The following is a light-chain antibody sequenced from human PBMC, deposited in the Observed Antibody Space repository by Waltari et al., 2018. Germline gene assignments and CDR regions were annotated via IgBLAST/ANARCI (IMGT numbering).Light chain of an antibody. CDR3: QQYYSYPFT. J-gene: IGKJ3*01. V-gene: IGKV1-8*01. Sequence: AIRMTQSPSSFSASTGDRVTITCRASQGIGTFLAWYQQKPGKAPNLLSYKASTLHNGVPSRFSGSGSGTDFTLTISWLQSEDFATYFCQQYYSYPFTFGPGTKVDI. CDR2: KAS. CDR1: QGIGTF.